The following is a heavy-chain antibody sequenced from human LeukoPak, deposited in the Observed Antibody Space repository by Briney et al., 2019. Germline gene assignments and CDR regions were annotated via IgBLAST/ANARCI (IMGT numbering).Heavy chain of an antibody. D-gene: IGHD3-3*01. CDR3: ARDGVRILEWLLSSYYYGMDV. V-gene: IGHV4-34*01. CDR1: GGSFSGYY. CDR2: INHSGST. J-gene: IGHJ6*02. Sequence: SETLSLTCAVYGGSFSGYYWSWVRQPPGKGLEWIGEINHSGSTNYNPSLKSRVTISVDTSKNQFSLKLSSVTAADTAVYYCARDGVRILEWLLSSYYYGMDVWGQGTTVTVSS.